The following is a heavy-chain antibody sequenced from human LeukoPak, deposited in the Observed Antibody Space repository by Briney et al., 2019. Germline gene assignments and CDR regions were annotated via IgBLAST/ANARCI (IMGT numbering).Heavy chain of an antibody. CDR2: LSGSGGST. CDR1: GFTFSSYT. D-gene: IGHD1-26*01. J-gene: IGHJ4*02. V-gene: IGHV3-23*01. CDR3: AKDPRSLYSGSYYFDY. Sequence: GGSLRLSCAASGFTFSSYTMSWVRQAPGKGLEWVSALSGSGGSTYYADSVKGRFTVSRDNSKNTLYLQMNSLRAEDTAVYYCAKDPRSLYSGSYYFDYWGQGTQVTVSS.